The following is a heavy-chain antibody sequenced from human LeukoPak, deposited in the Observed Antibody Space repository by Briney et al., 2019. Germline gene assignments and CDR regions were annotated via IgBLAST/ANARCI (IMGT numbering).Heavy chain of an antibody. CDR1: GGTFSSYA. CDR3: ARGTVRGVGISYYYYYMDV. J-gene: IGHJ6*03. Sequence: SVKVSGKASGGTFSSYAISWVRQAPGQGLEWMGGIIPIFGTANYAQKFQGRVTITADKSTSTAYMELSSLRSEDTAVYYCARGTVRGVGISYYYYYMDVWGKGTTVTVSS. CDR2: IIPIFGTA. D-gene: IGHD3-10*01. V-gene: IGHV1-69*06.